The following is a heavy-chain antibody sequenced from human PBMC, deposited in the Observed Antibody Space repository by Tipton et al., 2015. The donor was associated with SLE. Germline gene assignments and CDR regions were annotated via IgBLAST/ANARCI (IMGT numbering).Heavy chain of an antibody. V-gene: IGHV3-30-3*02. CDR1: GFTFSSYA. J-gene: IGHJ4*02. CDR3: ALSFGELFTFDY. CDR2: ISYDGSNK. Sequence: SLRLSCAASGFTFSSYAMHWVRQAPGKGLEWVAVISYDGSNKYYADSVEGRFTISRDNSKNRLYLEMNSLRPEDTAVYYCALSFGELFTFDYWGQGTLVTVSS. D-gene: IGHD3-10*01.